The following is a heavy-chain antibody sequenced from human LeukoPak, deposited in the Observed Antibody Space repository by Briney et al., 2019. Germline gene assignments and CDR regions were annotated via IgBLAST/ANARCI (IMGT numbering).Heavy chain of an antibody. V-gene: IGHV1-69*13. CDR3: ARDGYGGAFDY. J-gene: IGHJ4*02. CDR2: IIPIFGTA. Sequence: SVKVSCKASGYTFTSYYMHWVRQAPGQGLEWMGGIIPIFGTANYAQKFQGRVTITADESTSTAYMELSSLRSEDTAVYYCARDGYGGAFDYWGQGTLVTVSS. CDR1: GYTFTSYY. D-gene: IGHD4-23*01.